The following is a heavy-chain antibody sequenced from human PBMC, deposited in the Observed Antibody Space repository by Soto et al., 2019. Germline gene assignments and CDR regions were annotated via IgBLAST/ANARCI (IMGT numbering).Heavy chain of an antibody. CDR1: GGTFSSYA. J-gene: IGHJ6*04. V-gene: IGHV1-69*01. D-gene: IGHD2-8*01. Sequence: QVQLVQSGPEVKKPGSSVKVSCKASGGTFSSYAISWVRQAPGQGLEWMGGLIPIFGTANYAQKFQGRVTITADEATSTRFRERSSLRSEDTAVYYCARPDDGVWAYYYYGMDVWGEGTTVTVSS. CDR2: LIPIFGTA. CDR3: ARPDDGVWAYYYYGMDV.